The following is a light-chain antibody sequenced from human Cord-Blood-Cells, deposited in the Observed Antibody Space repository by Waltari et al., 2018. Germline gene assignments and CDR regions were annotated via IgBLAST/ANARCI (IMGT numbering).Light chain of an antibody. Sequence: QSALTQPASVSGSPGQSIPISFTGTSSDVGSYNLFPWYQQHPGKAPKLMIYEGSKRPSGVANRFSGSKSGNTASLTISGLQAEDEADYYCCSYAGSSTWVFGGGTKLTVL. CDR1: SSDVGSYNL. V-gene: IGLV2-23*01. CDR2: EGS. CDR3: CSYAGSSTWV. J-gene: IGLJ3*02.